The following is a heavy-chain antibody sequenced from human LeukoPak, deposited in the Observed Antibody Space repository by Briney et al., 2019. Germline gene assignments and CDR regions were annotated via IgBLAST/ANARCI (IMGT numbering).Heavy chain of an antibody. CDR3: GRRTYYDTLTGYTYWYFDL. Sequence: SETLSLTCTVSGGSISSYYWSWIRQPPGRRLEWIGYTSYSGSTDYNPSLKSRVTMSVDTSKNQFSLKLSSVTAADTAVYYCGRRTYYDTLTGYTYWYFDLWGRGTLVTVSS. V-gene: IGHV4-59*01. CDR2: TSYSGST. CDR1: GGSISSYY. J-gene: IGHJ2*01. D-gene: IGHD3-9*01.